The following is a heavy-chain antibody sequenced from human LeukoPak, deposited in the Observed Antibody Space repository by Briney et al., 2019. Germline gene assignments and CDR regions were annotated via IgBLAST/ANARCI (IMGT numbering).Heavy chain of an antibody. D-gene: IGHD3-10*01. CDR1: GFPFSSYW. V-gene: IGHV4-39*01. Sequence: PGGSLRLSCVASGFPFSSYWMTWVRQAPGKGLEWIGSIYYSGSTYYNPSLKSRVTISVDTSKNQFSLKLNSVTATDTAVYYCARHYGPWGQGTLVTVSS. J-gene: IGHJ4*02. CDR2: IYYSGST. CDR3: ARHYGP.